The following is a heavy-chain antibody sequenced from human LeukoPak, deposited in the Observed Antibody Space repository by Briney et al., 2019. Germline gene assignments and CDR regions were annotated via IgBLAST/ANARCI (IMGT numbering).Heavy chain of an antibody. J-gene: IGHJ6*02. V-gene: IGHV4-59*08. CDR1: GASINNYY. CDR2: IYYSGST. D-gene: IGHD2/OR15-2a*01. CDR3: TRHVGQQRLSYYHGLDV. Sequence: SETLSLTCTVSGASINNYYWSWIRQPPGKGLEWIGYIYYSGSTNYNPSLKSRVTISVDTSENQFSLKLTSVSAADTAVYYCTRHVGQQRLSYYHGLDVWGQGATVTVSS.